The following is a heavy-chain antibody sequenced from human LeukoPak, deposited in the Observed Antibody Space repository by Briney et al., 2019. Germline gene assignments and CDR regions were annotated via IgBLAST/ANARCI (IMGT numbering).Heavy chain of an antibody. CDR1: GFTFSSYG. V-gene: IGHV3-21*01. Sequence: GGSPRLSCAASGFTFSSYGMHWVRQAPGKGLEWVSSISSSSSYIYYADSVKGRFTISRDNVKNSLYLQMNSLRAEDTAVYYCARVGYYDSSGYYYPDYWGQGTLVTVSS. CDR3: ARVGYYDSSGYYYPDY. J-gene: IGHJ4*02. CDR2: ISSSSSYI. D-gene: IGHD3-22*01.